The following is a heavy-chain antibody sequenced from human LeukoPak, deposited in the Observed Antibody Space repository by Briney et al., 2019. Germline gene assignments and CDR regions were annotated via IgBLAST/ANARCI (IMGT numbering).Heavy chain of an antibody. CDR2: INPNSGGT. Sequence: ASVKVSCKACGYTFTGYYMHWVRQAPGQGLEWMGWINPNSGGTNYAQKFQGRVTMTRDTSISTAYMELSRLRSDDTAVYYCARDVGYCSSTSCYYLDYWGQGTLVTFSA. V-gene: IGHV1-2*02. J-gene: IGHJ4*02. CDR1: GYTFTGYY. CDR3: ARDVGYCSSTSCYYLDY. D-gene: IGHD2-2*03.